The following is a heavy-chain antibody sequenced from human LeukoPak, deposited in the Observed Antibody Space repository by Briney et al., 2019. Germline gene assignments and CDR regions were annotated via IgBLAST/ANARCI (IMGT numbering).Heavy chain of an antibody. V-gene: IGHV1-8*01. CDR3: ARDGPGSGYGRGEY. J-gene: IGHJ4*02. CDR1: GYTFTSYD. Sequence: ASVKVSCKASGYTFTSYDINWVRQATGQGLEWMGWMNPNSGNTGYAQKFQGRVTMTTDTSTSTAYMELRSLRSDDTAVYYCARDGPGSGYGRGEYWGQGTLVTVSS. CDR2: MNPNSGNT. D-gene: IGHD3-22*01.